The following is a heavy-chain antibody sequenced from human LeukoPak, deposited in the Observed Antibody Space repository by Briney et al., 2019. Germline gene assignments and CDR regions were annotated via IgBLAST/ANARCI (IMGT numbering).Heavy chain of an antibody. Sequence: GGSLRLSCTASGFTFSHYGMHWVRQAPGKGLEWVALISYDGTTEYYADSVRGRFTISRDNSKNTLYLLMNTLRAEDTAVYYCAKDKYYYGAGSDFDYWGQGTLVTVSS. J-gene: IGHJ4*02. D-gene: IGHD3-10*01. CDR1: GFTFSHYG. CDR2: ISYDGTTE. CDR3: AKDKYYYGAGSDFDY. V-gene: IGHV3-30*18.